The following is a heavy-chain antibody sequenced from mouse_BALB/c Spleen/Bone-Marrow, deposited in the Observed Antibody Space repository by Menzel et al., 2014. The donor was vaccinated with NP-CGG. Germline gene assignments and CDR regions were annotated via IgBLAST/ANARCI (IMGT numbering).Heavy chain of an antibody. Sequence: SGPELVKPGASVKVSCKASGYAFTNYNMNWVKQSRGKSLEWIGYIDPYSGGTNYNQKFRGKATLTVDKPSSTAYMHLNSLTSEDSAVYYCSRGVLAYFDYWGQGTTLTVSS. CDR3: SRGVLAYFDY. CDR2: IDPYSGGT. V-gene: IGHV1S135*01. CDR1: GYAFTNYN. J-gene: IGHJ2*01. D-gene: IGHD2-14*01.